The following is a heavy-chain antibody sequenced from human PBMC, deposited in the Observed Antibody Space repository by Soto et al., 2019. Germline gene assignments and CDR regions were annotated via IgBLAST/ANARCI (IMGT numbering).Heavy chain of an antibody. V-gene: IGHV3-30-3*01. D-gene: IGHD5-18*01. J-gene: IGHJ6*02. CDR1: VFTFRGYA. CDR2: ISYYGSNK. Sequence: GGSRRLSCSSYVFTFRGYAMQWFRQAPGKGLEWVAVISYYGSNKYYADSVKGRFTISRDNSKNTLYLQMNSLRAEDTAVYYCARDRLDTALMDVWGQGTTVTVSS. CDR3: ARDRLDTALMDV.